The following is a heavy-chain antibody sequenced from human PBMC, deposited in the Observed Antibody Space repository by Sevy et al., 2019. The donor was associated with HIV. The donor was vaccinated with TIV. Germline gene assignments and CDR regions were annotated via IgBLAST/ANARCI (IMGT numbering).Heavy chain of an antibody. CDR3: AKSGGLDTAMVRYYFDY. Sequence: GGSLRLSCAASGFTFSSYAMSWVRQAPGNGLEWVSAISGSGGSTYYADSVKGRFTISRDNSKNTLYLQMNSLRAEDTAVYYCAKSGGLDTAMVRYYFDYSGQGTLVTVSS. D-gene: IGHD5-18*01. J-gene: IGHJ4*02. CDR1: GFTFSSYA. V-gene: IGHV3-23*01. CDR2: ISGSGGST.